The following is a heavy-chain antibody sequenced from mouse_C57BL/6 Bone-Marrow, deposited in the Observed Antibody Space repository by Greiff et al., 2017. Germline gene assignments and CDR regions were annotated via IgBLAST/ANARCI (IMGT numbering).Heavy chain of an antibody. Sequence: EVKVVESGGGLVQPKGSLKLSCAASGFSFNTYAMNWVRQAPGKGLEWVARIRSKSNNYATYYADSVKDRFTISRDDSESMLYLQMNNLKTEDTAMYYCVRRGYYDYDESRYFDVWGTGTTVTVSS. CDR2: IRSKSNNYAT. V-gene: IGHV10-1*01. D-gene: IGHD2-4*01. CDR3: VRRGYYDYDESRYFDV. J-gene: IGHJ1*03. CDR1: GFSFNTYA.